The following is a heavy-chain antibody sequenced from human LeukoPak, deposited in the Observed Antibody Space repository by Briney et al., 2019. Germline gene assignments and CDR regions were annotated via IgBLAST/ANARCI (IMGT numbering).Heavy chain of an antibody. CDR2: ISGSGGST. V-gene: IGHV3-23*01. J-gene: IGHJ4*02. D-gene: IGHD2-2*01. Sequence: GGSLRLSCAASGFTFSSYAMSWVRQAPGKGLEWVSAISGSGGSTYYADSVKGRFTISRDDSKNTLYLQMNSLRAEDTAVYYCAKDLGDIVVVPAVPFDYWGQGTLVTVSS. CDR3: AKDLGDIVVVPAVPFDY. CDR1: GFTFSSYA.